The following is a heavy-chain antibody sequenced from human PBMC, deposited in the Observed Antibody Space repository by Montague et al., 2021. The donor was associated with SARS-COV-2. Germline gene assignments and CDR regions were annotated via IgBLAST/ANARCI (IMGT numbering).Heavy chain of an antibody. CDR1: GGSITRNYY. Sequence: SETLSLTCTVSGGSITRNYYWGWIRQPPGKGLEWFGNIYYSGTTFLNPSPLSRVTISVDASTNQFSLHLTSATAADKAVYYCARPLVRGVPKAFDIWGQGALVTVSS. V-gene: IGHV4-39*01. D-gene: IGHD3-10*01. CDR3: ARPLVRGVPKAFDI. J-gene: IGHJ3*02. CDR2: IYYSGTT.